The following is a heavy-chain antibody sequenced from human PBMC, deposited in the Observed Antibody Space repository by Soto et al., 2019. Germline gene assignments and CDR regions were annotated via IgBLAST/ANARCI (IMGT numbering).Heavy chain of an antibody. D-gene: IGHD5-12*01. CDR2: IHYNGNT. V-gene: IGHV4-59*01. J-gene: IGHJ4*02. CDR3: AREGNLGRWLQPLDF. CDR1: GYSISAYS. Sequence: SETLSLTCPVSGYSISAYSWSWVRQPPGKGLEWIGNIHYNGNTKYSPSLKSRVTMSVDTSKNHFSLRLISVTAADTAIYFCAREGNLGRWLQPLDFWGQGTLVTVSS.